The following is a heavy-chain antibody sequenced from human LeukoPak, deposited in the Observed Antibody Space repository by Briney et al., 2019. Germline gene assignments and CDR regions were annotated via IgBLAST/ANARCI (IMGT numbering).Heavy chain of an antibody. Sequence: ASVKVSCKASGYTFTGYYMHWVRQAPGQGLEWMGWINPNSGGTNYAQKFQGRVTMTRDTSISTAYMELSRLRSDGTAVYYCARDKPAGYSSSWYRGVYYFDYWGQGTLVTVSS. V-gene: IGHV1-2*02. CDR2: INPNSGGT. J-gene: IGHJ4*02. D-gene: IGHD6-13*01. CDR3: ARDKPAGYSSSWYRGVYYFDY. CDR1: GYTFTGYY.